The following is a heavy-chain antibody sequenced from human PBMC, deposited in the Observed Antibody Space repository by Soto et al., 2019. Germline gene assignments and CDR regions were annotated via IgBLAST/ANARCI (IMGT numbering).Heavy chain of an antibody. CDR3: AEIPENYYYGMDV. Sequence: QVQLVQSGAEAKKPGSSVKVSCKASGGTFSSYAISWVRQAPGQGLEWMGGIIPIFGTADYAQKFEGRVSITADESTSTAYVELSSLRSEDTAVYYCAEIPENYYYGMDVWGQGTTVTVSS. J-gene: IGHJ6*02. V-gene: IGHV1-69*12. CDR2: IIPIFGTA. CDR1: GGTFSSYA.